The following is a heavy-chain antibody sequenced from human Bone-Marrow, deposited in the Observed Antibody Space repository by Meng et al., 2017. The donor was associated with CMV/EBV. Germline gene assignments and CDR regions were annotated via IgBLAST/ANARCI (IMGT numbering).Heavy chain of an antibody. CDR3: ARAGYCSSISCYPDY. D-gene: IGHD2-2*01. Sequence: SETLSLTCAVFGGSLNSYYWNWIRQPPGKGLEWIGAVSHSGNATYNPSLKSRVTISVDTSKKQFSLKLSSVTAAYTAVYYCARAGYCSSISCYPDYCGQRTLVASSS. CDR2: VSHSGNA. J-gene: IGHJ4*02. V-gene: IGHV4-34*01. CDR1: GGSLNSYY.